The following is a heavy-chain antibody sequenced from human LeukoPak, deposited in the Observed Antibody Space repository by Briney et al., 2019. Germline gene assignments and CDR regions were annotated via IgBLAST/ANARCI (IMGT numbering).Heavy chain of an antibody. V-gene: IGHV1-46*01. D-gene: IGHD3-22*01. CDR1: GYTFTSYY. J-gene: IGHJ4*02. CDR3: ARDQGYYYDGSGYHHFDY. CDR2: INPTGGST. Sequence: ASVKVSCKASGYTFTSYYMHWVRQAPGQGLEWMGLINPTGGSTGYAQKFQGRVTITADESTSTAYMELSSLRSEDTAVYYCARDQGYYYDGSGYHHFDYWGQGTLVTVSS.